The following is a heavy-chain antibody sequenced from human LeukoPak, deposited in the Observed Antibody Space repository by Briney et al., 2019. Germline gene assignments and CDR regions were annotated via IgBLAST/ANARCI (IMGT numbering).Heavy chain of an antibody. CDR2: DGTNT. Sequence: GRSLRLSCAASGFTFRTSGMHWVRQAPGKGLEWVAIDGTNTYYADSVKGRFTICRDNSKNTLYLQMNSLSGEDTAVYYCGVLLPHEYWGQGTLVTVSS. V-gene: IGHV3-30*12. D-gene: IGHD1-26*01. CDR1: GFTFRTSG. J-gene: IGHJ4*02. CDR3: GVLLPHEY.